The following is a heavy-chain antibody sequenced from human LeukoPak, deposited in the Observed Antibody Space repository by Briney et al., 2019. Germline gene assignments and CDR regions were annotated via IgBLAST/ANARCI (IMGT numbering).Heavy chain of an antibody. CDR2: INWNGGST. J-gene: IGHJ4*02. CDR3: ARDVQWELLGGSFDY. V-gene: IGHV3-20*04. D-gene: IGHD1-26*01. CDR1: GFTFDDYG. Sequence: GGSLRLSCAASGFTFDDYGMSWVRQAPGKGLEWVSGINWNGGSTGYADSVKGRFTISRDNAKNSLYLQMNSLRAEDTALYYCARDVQWELLGGSFDYWGQGTLVTVSS.